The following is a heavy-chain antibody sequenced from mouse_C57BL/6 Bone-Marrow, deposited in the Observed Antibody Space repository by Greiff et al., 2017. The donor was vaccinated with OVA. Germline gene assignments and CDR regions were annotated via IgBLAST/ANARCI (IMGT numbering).Heavy chain of an antibody. CDR3: ARGAVVDHYAMDY. CDR2: IYPGGGYT. CDR1: GYTFTNYW. J-gene: IGHJ4*01. V-gene: IGHV1-63*01. Sequence: VKLVESGAELVRPGTSVKMSCKASGYTFTNYWIGWAKQRPGHGLEWIGDIYPGGGYTNYNEKFKGKATLTADKSSSTAYMQLSSLTSEDSAIYYCARGAVVDHYAMDYWGQGTSVTVSS. D-gene: IGHD1-1*01.